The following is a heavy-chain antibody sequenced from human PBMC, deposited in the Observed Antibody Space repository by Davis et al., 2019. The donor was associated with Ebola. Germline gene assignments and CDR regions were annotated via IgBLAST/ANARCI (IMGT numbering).Heavy chain of an antibody. CDR1: GFTFSSYS. V-gene: IGHV3-21*01. CDR2: IGIRRSYI. Sequence: GESLKISCAASGFTFSSYSMNWVRQAPGKGLEWVSSIGIRRSYIYYADSVKGRFTISRDNAKNSLYLQMNSLRAEDTAVYYCARDTPSYGFGYWGQGTLVTVSS. J-gene: IGHJ4*02. D-gene: IGHD5-18*01. CDR3: ARDTPSYGFGY.